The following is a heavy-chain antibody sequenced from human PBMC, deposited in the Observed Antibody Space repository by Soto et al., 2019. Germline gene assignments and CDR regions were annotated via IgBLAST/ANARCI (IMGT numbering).Heavy chain of an antibody. CDR2: ITVHNGNT. Sequence: VQLVQSGAEVKKPWASVKISCKASGFPFSNSGIAWVRQAPGQGFEWMAWITVHNGNTNYAQDLQDRVTLTTDTSTNTAYMEFRSLRSDATAVYYCARQEVWLFLPYFWGQGNLVTVSS. J-gene: IGHJ4*02. CDR3: ARQEVWLFLPYF. D-gene: IGHD3-22*01. V-gene: IGHV1-18*01. CDR1: GFPFSNSG.